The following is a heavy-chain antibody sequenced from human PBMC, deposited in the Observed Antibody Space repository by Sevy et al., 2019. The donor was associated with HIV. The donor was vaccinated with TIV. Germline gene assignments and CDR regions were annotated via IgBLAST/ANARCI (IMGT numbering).Heavy chain of an antibody. CDR2: ISGPYNSV. D-gene: IGHD1-1*01. V-gene: IGHV3-21*01. J-gene: IGHJ3*01. CDR3: ARATGTETLDAFDV. Sequence: GGSLRLSCAASGFTFSVYAMNWVRQAPGKGLEWVSSISGPYNSVNYGGSVQGRFTISRDNAKNSLFLQMNSLKAEDTAVYYCARATGTETLDAFDVWDQVTLVTVSS. CDR1: GFTFSVYA.